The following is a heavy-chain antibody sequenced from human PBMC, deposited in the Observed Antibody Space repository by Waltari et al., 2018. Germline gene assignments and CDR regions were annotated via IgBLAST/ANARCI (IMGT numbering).Heavy chain of an antibody. CDR1: RDAITEHY. J-gene: IGHJ4*02. D-gene: IGHD2-21*02. CDR2: INPNGGST. CDR3: VREYCGGDCRLFDF. V-gene: IGHV1-2*02. Sequence: LVQSGAEVMKPGASVKVSCKVSRDAITEHYIHWVRQAPGQGLEWMGWINPNGGSTHYAQRYRGRITMTWDTSMTTSYMGLSGLRSDDTAVYYCVREYCGGDCRLFDFWGQGTLVTVSS.